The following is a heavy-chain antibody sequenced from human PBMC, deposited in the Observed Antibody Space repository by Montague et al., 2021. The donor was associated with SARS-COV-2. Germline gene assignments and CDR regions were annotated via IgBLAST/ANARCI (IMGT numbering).Heavy chain of an antibody. J-gene: IGHJ3*02. CDR3: ARVQGITMIVVVIGAFDI. D-gene: IGHD3-22*01. V-gene: IGHV4-31*03. CDR2: IYYSGST. CDR1: GGSISSSSYY. Sequence: TLSLTCTVSGGSISSSSYYWSWIRQHPGKGLEWIGYIYYSGSTYYNPSLKSRVTISVDTSKNQFSLKLSSVTAADTAVYYCARVQGITMIVVVIGAFDIWGQETMVTVSS.